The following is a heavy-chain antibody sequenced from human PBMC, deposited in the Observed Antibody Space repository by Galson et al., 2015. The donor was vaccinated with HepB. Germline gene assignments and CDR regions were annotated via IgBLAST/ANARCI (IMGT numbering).Heavy chain of an antibody. Sequence: LRLSCAASGFTFSAYWMSWVRQVPGKGLEWVADVNLGGSEMYYADSVKGRFTISRDNAERSVSLHMYSLRAEDTAVYYCAREVMIRTLAHKTPDYWGQGTLVTVSS. V-gene: IGHV3-7*03. CDR3: AREVMIRTLAHKTPDY. CDR1: GFTFSAYW. CDR2: VNLGGSEM. J-gene: IGHJ4*02. D-gene: IGHD3-16*01.